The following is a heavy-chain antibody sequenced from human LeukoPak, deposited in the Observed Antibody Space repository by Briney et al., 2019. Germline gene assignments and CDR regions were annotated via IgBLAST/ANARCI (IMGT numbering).Heavy chain of an antibody. CDR2: IKEDGNEK. D-gene: IGHD2-8*02. Sequence: PGGSLRLSCVASGFTFTTYTMTWVRQAPGKGLEWVANIKEDGNEKNYVDSVEGRFTISRDNAKNSIYLQMNSLRVEDTAVYYCAREYWGVDYWGQGTLVTVSS. CDR3: AREYWGVDY. V-gene: IGHV3-7*01. CDR1: GFTFTTYT. J-gene: IGHJ4*02.